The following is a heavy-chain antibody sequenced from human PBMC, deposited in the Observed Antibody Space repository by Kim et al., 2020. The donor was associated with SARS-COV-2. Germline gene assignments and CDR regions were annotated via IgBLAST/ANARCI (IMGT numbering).Heavy chain of an antibody. CDR2: T. CDR3: AIFRFVEWLPDY. Sequence: TKYAQKFQGRLTMTRDTSISTAYLDLSRLRFDDTAIYYCAIFRFVEWLPDYWGQGTLVTVSS. V-gene: IGHV1-2*02. D-gene: IGHD3-3*01. J-gene: IGHJ4*02.